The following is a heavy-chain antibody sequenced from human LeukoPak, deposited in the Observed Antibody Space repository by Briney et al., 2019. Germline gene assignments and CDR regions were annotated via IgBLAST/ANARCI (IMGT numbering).Heavy chain of an antibody. CDR1: GYSFTSYW. V-gene: IGHV5-51*01. CDR3: ARLYGDYGDY. D-gene: IGHD4-17*01. Sequence: GESLKISCKGSGYSFTSYWIGWVRQMTGKGLEWMGIIYPGDSDTRYSPSSQGPVTISADRSISTAYLQWSSLKASHTAMYYCARLYGDYGDYWGQGTLVTVSS. J-gene: IGHJ4*02. CDR2: IYPGDSDT.